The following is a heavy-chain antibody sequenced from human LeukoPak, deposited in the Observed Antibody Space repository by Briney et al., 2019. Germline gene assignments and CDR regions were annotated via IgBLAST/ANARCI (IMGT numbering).Heavy chain of an antibody. Sequence: ASVKVSCKASGGTFSSYAISWVRQATGQGLEWMGGIIPIFGTANYAQKFQGGVTITTDESTSTAYMELSSLRSEDTAVYYCARANFWSGPSYFYYYYMDVWGKGTTVTVSS. D-gene: IGHD3-3*01. J-gene: IGHJ6*03. CDR2: IIPIFGTA. CDR3: ARANFWSGPSYFYYYYMDV. V-gene: IGHV1-69*05. CDR1: GGTFSSYA.